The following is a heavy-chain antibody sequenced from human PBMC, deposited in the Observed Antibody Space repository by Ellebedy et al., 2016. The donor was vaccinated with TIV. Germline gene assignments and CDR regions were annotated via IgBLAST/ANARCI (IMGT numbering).Heavy chain of an antibody. D-gene: IGHD3-10*01. J-gene: IGHJ4*02. Sequence: GESLKISCAASGVTLSGYWMNWVRQAPGKGLEWVSGISGSDDTYYADSVKGRFTISRDSSKNTLYLQMNSLRAEDTALYYCAKDSGWEHEYWGQGTLVTISS. V-gene: IGHV3-23*01. CDR2: ISGSDDT. CDR1: GVTLSGYW. CDR3: AKDSGWEHEY.